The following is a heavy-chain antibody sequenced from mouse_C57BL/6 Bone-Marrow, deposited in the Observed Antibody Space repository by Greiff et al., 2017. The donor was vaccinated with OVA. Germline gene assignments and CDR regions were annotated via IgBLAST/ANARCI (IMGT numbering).Heavy chain of an antibody. Sequence: QVQLQQPGAELVRPGSSVKLSCKASGYTFTSYWMHWVKQRPIQGLEWIGNIDPSDSETHYNQKFKGKATLTADKSSSTAYMQLSSLTSEDSAVYFCARSWGDDYWGQGTTLTVSS. CDR2: IDPSDSET. CDR1: GYTFTSYW. J-gene: IGHJ2*01. CDR3: ARSWGDDY. V-gene: IGHV1-52*01.